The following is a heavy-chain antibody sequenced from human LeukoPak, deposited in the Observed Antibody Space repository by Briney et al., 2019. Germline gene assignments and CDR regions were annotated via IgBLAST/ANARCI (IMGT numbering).Heavy chain of an antibody. J-gene: IGHJ4*02. CDR2: ISPDSNYK. Sequence: GGSLRLSCAASGFTFSTYSMNWLRLAPGRGLEWVSSISPDSNYKYYVDSVKGRFTISRDNAKSSLYLQMNSLRAEDTAVYYCVRGGYRGFDYEYWGQGTLVTVSS. D-gene: IGHD5-12*01. CDR3: VRGGYRGFDYEY. CDR1: GFTFSTYS. V-gene: IGHV3-21*01.